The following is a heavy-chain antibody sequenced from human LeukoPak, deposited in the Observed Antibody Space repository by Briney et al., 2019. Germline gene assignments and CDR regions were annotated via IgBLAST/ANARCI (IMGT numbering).Heavy chain of an antibody. J-gene: IGHJ5*02. CDR2: ISSSSSYI. D-gene: IGHD4-17*01. V-gene: IGHV3-21*01. Sequence: GGSLRLSCAASGFTFSSYSMNWVRQAPGMGLEWVSSISSSSSYIYYADSVKGRFTISRDNAKNSLYLQMNSLRAEDTAVYYCARDCWARLRAPLDPWGQGTLVTVSS. CDR3: ARDCWARLRAPLDP. CDR1: GFTFSSYS.